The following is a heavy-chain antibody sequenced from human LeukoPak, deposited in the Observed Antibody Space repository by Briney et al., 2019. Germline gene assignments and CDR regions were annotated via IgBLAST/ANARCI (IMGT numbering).Heavy chain of an antibody. CDR1: GGSISSYY. CDR3: ARVYSSGWYGGWFDP. D-gene: IGHD6-19*01. J-gene: IGHJ5*02. Sequence: SETLSLTCTVSGGSISSYYWSWIRQPAGMALEWIGRIYTSGTITYNPSLKSRVTMSVDTSKNQFSLKLSSVTAADTAVYYCARVYSSGWYGGWFDPWGQGTLVTVSS. V-gene: IGHV4-4*07. CDR2: IYTSGTI.